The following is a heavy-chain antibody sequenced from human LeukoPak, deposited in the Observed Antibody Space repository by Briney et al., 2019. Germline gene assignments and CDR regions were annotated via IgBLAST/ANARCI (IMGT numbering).Heavy chain of an antibody. Sequence: SQTLSLTCTVSGGSISSGSYYWRWIRQPPGKRLEWIGRIYTSGSTNYNPSLKSRVTISVDTSKNQFSLKLSSVTAADTAVYYCARGLWELPDYWGQGTLVTVSS. V-gene: IGHV4-61*02. CDR3: ARGLWELPDY. J-gene: IGHJ4*02. CDR2: IYTSGST. D-gene: IGHD1-26*01. CDR1: GGSISSGSYY.